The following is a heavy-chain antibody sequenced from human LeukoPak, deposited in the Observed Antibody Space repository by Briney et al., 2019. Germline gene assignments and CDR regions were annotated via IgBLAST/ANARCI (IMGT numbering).Heavy chain of an antibody. Sequence: GASVKVSCKASGYTFTSYAMNWVRQATGQGLEWMGWMNPNSGNTGYAQKFRGRITMTRTTSISTAYMELSGLRSEDTAVYYCVRGYDFWYEFWGQGTLVTVSS. CDR3: VRGYDFWYEF. J-gene: IGHJ4*02. CDR1: GYTFTSYA. V-gene: IGHV1-8*02. CDR2: MNPNSGNT. D-gene: IGHD3-3*01.